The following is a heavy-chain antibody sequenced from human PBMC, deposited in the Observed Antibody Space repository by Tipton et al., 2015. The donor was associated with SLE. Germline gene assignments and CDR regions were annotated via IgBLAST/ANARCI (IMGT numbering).Heavy chain of an antibody. Sequence: TLSLTCTVSGGPFSSGGYYWSWIRQPAGKGLEWIGRIYSSGTTNYYPSLKSRVTMSVDTSKNQFSLKLTSVTAADTAVYYCARGGCSGRSCYPYYYGMDVWGPGTTATVSS. J-gene: IGHJ6*02. D-gene: IGHD2-15*01. V-gene: IGHV4-61*02. CDR2: IYSSGTT. CDR3: ARGGCSGRSCYPYYYGMDV. CDR1: GGPFSSGGYY.